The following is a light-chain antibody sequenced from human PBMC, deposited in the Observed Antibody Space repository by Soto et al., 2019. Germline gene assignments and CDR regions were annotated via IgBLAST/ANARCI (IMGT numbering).Light chain of an antibody. Sequence: EIVMTPSPATLSVSPGERATLSCRASQSVNSKLAWYQQRPGQAPSLLIYSTSTWATGIPARFSGSGSGTDFTLTISRLEPEDFAVYYCQQRRSWPPTITFGQGTRLEIK. J-gene: IGKJ5*01. CDR2: STS. V-gene: IGKV3-15*01. CDR1: QSVNSK. CDR3: QQRRSWPPTIT.